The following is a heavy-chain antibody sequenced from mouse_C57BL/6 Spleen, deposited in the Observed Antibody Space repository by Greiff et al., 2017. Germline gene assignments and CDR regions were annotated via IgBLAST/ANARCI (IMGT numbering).Heavy chain of an antibody. CDR3: ARYGSSYHWYFDV. J-gene: IGHJ1*03. D-gene: IGHD1-1*01. V-gene: IGHV1-42*01. Sequence: VQLQQSGPELVKPVASVKISCKASGYSFTGYYLNLVKQSPDKILEWIGEINPSTVDTTYNQKLKANAPLTVDQSSRTADMQLKSLTSEDSAVYYCARYGSSYHWYFDVWGTGTTVTVSS. CDR1: GYSFTGYY. CDR2: INPSTVDT.